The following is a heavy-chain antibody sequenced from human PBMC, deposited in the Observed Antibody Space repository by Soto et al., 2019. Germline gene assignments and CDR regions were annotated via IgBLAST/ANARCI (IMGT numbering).Heavy chain of an antibody. D-gene: IGHD3-22*01. CDR3: TTDYYYDSSGYYARLGQTDFDY. J-gene: IGHJ4*02. CDR1: GFTFSNAW. CDR2: IKSKTDGGTT. V-gene: IGHV3-15*07. Sequence: GGSLRLSCAASGFTFSNAWMNWVRQAPGKGLEWVGRIKSKTDGGTTDYAAPVKGRFTISRDDSKNTLYLQMNSLKTEDTAVYYCTTDYYYDSSGYYARLGQTDFDYWGQGT.